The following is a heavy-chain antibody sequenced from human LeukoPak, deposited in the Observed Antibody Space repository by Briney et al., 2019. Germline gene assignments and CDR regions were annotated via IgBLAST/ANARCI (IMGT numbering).Heavy chain of an antibody. D-gene: IGHD6-19*01. CDR1: GGTFSSYA. CDR2: IIPIFGTA. Sequence: SVKVSRKASGGTFSSYAISWVRQAPGQGLEWMGGIIPIFGTANYAQKFQGRVTITADESTSTAYMELSSLRSEDTAVYYCARDKEQWLGSFDYWGQGTLVTVSS. J-gene: IGHJ4*02. V-gene: IGHV1-69*13. CDR3: ARDKEQWLGSFDY.